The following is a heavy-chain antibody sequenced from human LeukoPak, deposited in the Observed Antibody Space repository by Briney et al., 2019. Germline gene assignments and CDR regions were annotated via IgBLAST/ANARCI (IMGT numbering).Heavy chain of an antibody. CDR2: FDPEDGET. J-gene: IGHJ4*02. CDR1: GYTLTELS. V-gene: IGHV1-24*01. CDR3: ATGPPYSGSLMDY. Sequence: ASVKVSCKVSGYTLTELSMHWVRQAPGKGLEWMGGFDPEDGETTYAQKFQGRVTMTEDTSTDTAYMELSSLRSEDTAVYYCATGPPYSGSLMDYWGQGTLVTVSS. D-gene: IGHD1-26*01.